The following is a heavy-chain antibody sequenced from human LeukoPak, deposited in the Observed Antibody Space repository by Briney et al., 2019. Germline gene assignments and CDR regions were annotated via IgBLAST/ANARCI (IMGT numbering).Heavy chain of an antibody. J-gene: IGHJ4*02. D-gene: IGHD3-9*01. Sequence: PGGSLRLSCAASGFIFSSYGMHWVRQAPGKGLEWVAFIRNDGSNKYYADSVKGRFTISRDNSKNTLYLQMNSLRAEDTAVYYCARGILTGYPYFDYWGQGTLVTVSS. V-gene: IGHV3-30*02. CDR2: IRNDGSNK. CDR3: ARGILTGYPYFDY. CDR1: GFIFSSYG.